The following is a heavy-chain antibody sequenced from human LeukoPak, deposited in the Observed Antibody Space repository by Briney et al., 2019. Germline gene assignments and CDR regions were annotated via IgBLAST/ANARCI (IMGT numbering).Heavy chain of an antibody. D-gene: IGHD2-2*02. Sequence: PGVSLRLFCSAWGFIFGSYGVSWVRQAPGKGLEWVSYISGGGNDTAYADYVKGRFSVSRDNSKNTVDLQMSSLRDNDTATYYYAKGRGVHSWGDYTSWGQGTLVTVSS. J-gene: IGHJ4*02. CDR3: AKGRGVHSWGDYTS. CDR1: GFIFGSYG. V-gene: IGHV3-23*01. CDR2: ISGGGNDT.